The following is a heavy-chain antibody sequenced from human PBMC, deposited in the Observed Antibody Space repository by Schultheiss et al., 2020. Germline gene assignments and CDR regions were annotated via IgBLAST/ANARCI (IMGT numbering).Heavy chain of an antibody. J-gene: IGHJ5*02. D-gene: IGHD3-10*01. Sequence: GESLKISCAASGFTFSSYWMHWVRQAPGKGLVWVSRINSDGSSTSYADSVKGRFTISRDNAKNTLYLQMNSLRAEDTAVYYCARGGFNWFDPWGQGTLVTVSS. CDR2: INSDGSST. CDR1: GFTFSSYW. CDR3: ARGGFNWFDP. V-gene: IGHV3-74*01.